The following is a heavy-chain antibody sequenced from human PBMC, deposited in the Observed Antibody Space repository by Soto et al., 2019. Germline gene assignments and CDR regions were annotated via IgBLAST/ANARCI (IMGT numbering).Heavy chain of an antibody. CDR1: GFTFSDSW. Sequence: EVQLVESRGGLVQPGGSLRLSCTASGFTFSDSWMTWVRQAPGKGLEWVARIKPDESEKKYADSVKGRFSISRDNAKNSMYLQMDSLRGDDTAVYYCVRGGSNYASWGQGTLVTVSS. D-gene: IGHD4-4*01. J-gene: IGHJ5*02. CDR2: IKPDESEK. CDR3: VRGGSNYAS. V-gene: IGHV3-7*01.